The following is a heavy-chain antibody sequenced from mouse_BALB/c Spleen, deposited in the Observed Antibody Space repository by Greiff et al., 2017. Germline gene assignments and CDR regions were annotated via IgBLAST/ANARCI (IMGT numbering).Heavy chain of an antibody. V-gene: IGHV6-6*02. CDR3: TLTQYYYAMDY. CDR2: IRLKSDNYAT. CDR1: GFTFSSYW. Sequence: EVMLVESGGGLVQPGGSMKLSCVASGFTFSSYWMSWVRQSPEKGLEWVAEIRLKSDNYATHYAESVKGKFTISRDDSKSRLYLQMNSLRAEDTGIYYCTLTQYYYAMDYWGQGTSVTVSS. J-gene: IGHJ4*01.